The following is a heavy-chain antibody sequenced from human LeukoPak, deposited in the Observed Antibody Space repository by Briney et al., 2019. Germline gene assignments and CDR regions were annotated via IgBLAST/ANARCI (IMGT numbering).Heavy chain of an antibody. V-gene: IGHV4-59*12. Sequence: PSETLSLTCTVSGGSISSYYWSWIRQPPGKGLEWIGYIYYSGSTNYNPSLKSRVTISVDTSKNQFSLKLSSVTAADTAVYYCARGRRMWYYGSGSYFTHWGQGTLVTVSS. CDR2: IYYSGST. CDR3: ARGRRMWYYGSGSYFTH. CDR1: GGSISSYY. D-gene: IGHD3-10*01. J-gene: IGHJ4*02.